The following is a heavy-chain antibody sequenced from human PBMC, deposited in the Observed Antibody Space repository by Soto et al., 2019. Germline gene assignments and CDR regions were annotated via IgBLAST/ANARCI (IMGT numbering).Heavy chain of an antibody. J-gene: IGHJ5*02. CDR1: GGSISDYY. V-gene: IGHV4-59*03. Sequence: QVQLQESGPGLVKPSETLSLTCSVSGGSISDYYWSWIRQPPGKGPEWIAFISSSGRTDSNPSLSGRVTTSIDTHKNEISLRLTSVTAADTAVYYCAKHFDDYYGANLAFDPWGQGTLVTVSS. CDR2: ISSSGRT. CDR3: AKHFDDYYGANLAFDP. D-gene: IGHD4-17*01.